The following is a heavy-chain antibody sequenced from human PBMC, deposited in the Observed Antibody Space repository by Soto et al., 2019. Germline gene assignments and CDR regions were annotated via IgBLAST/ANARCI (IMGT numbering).Heavy chain of an antibody. V-gene: IGHV4-39*01. Sequence: PSETLSLTCTVSGGSISSSSYYWGWIRQPPGKGLEWIGSIYYSGSTYYNPSLKSRVTISVDTSKNQFSLKLSSVTAADTAVYYCARRRVEYYYGSGRSGLAFDYWGQGTLVTVSS. J-gene: IGHJ4*02. CDR2: IYYSGST. D-gene: IGHD3-10*01. CDR1: GGSISSSSYY. CDR3: ARRRVEYYYGSGRSGLAFDY.